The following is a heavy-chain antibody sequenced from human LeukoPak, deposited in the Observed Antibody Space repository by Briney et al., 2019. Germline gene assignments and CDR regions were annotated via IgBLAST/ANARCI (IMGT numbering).Heavy chain of an antibody. Sequence: SETLSLTCGVSGGSISSSNWWSWVRQPPGKGLEWIGEIFHSGDTNYNPSLKSRVTISVDKSKNQFPLRLSSVTAADTAVYYCARGLMTTGRSNFDYWGQGTLVTVSS. CDR2: IFHSGDT. CDR1: GGSISSSNW. V-gene: IGHV4-4*02. D-gene: IGHD2-8*01. J-gene: IGHJ4*02. CDR3: ARGLMTTGRSNFDY.